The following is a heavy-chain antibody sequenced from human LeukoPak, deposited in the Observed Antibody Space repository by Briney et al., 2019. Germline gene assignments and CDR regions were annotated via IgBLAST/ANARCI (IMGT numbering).Heavy chain of an antibody. CDR2: INPSGGST. V-gene: IGHV1-46*03. J-gene: IGHJ5*02. D-gene: IGHD2-2*01. Sequence: GASVKVSCKASGYTFTSYYMHWVRQAPGQGLEWMGIINPSGGSTSYAQKFQGRVTMTRDTSTSTVYMELSSLRSEDAAVYYCARDPRAYCSSTSCMAFDPWGQGTLVTVSS. CDR3: ARDPRAYCSSTSCMAFDP. CDR1: GYTFTSYY.